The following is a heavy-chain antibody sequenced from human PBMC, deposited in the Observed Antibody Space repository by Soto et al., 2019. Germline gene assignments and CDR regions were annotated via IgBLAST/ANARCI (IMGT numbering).Heavy chain of an antibody. CDR2: MNPNSGNT. Sequence: ASVKVSCKASGYTFTSYDINWVRQATGQGFEWMGWMNPNSGNTNYAQKFQGRVTMTRDNSMTTAYMELSSLRSEDTAVYYCARLIVGATTNAFDIWGQGTMVTVSS. V-gene: IGHV1-8*01. J-gene: IGHJ3*02. CDR3: ARLIVGATTNAFDI. CDR1: GYTFTSYD. D-gene: IGHD1-26*01.